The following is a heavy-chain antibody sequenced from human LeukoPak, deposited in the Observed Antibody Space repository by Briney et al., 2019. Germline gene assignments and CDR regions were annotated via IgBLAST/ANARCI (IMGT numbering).Heavy chain of an antibody. CDR2: IYSGGST. CDR3: ARLDDSGYYYAN. Sequence: GGSLRLSCAASGFTFSNNYMSWVRKAPGKGLEWVSVIYSGGSTYYADSVKGRFTISRDNFKNTVYLQMYNLRAEDTAVYYCARLDDSGYYYANWGQGTLVTVSS. J-gene: IGHJ4*02. D-gene: IGHD3-22*01. CDR1: GFTFSNNY. V-gene: IGHV3-66*04.